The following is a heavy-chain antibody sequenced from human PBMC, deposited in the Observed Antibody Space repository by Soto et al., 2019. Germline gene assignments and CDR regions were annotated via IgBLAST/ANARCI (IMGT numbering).Heavy chain of an antibody. CDR3: ARGARYFDWLLESYYYYGMDV. CDR2: IYSGGST. D-gene: IGHD3-9*01. CDR1: GFTVSSNY. V-gene: IGHV3-53*01. Sequence: HPGGSLRLSCAASGFTVSSNYMSWVRQSPGKGLEWVSVIYSGGSTYYADSVKGRFTISRDNSKNTLYLQMNSLRAEDTAVYYCARGARYFDWLLESYYYYGMDVWGQGTTVTVSS. J-gene: IGHJ6*02.